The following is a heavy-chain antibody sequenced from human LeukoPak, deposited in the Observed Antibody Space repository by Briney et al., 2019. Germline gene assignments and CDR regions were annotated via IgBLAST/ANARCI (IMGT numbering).Heavy chain of an antibody. CDR2: IKSKTDGGTT. CDR1: GFTFSNAW. D-gene: IGHD3-9*01. Sequence: GGSLRLSCAASGFTFSNAWMSWVRQAPGKGLEWVGRIKSKTDGGTTDYAAPVKGRFTISRDDSKNTLYLQMNSLRAEDTAVYYCARDAYYDTLARNLGWIDSWSHGTLVT. CDR3: ARDAYYDTLARNLGWIDS. V-gene: IGHV3-15*01. J-gene: IGHJ5*01.